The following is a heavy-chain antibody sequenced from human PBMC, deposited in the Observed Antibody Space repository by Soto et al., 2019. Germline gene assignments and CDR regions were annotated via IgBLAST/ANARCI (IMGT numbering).Heavy chain of an antibody. CDR3: ARDIMVYAVYYYYGMDV. CDR2: ISAYNGYA. V-gene: IGHV1-18*04. Sequence: AAVKVSCKAACYTFTSCVISGWRQAPRQGLEWMWWISAYNGYANDAQKLQGRVTMTTDTSTSTAYMELRSLRADDTAVYYCARDIMVYAVYYYYGMDVWGQGTTVTVSS. D-gene: IGHD2-8*01. J-gene: IGHJ6*02. CDR1: CYTFTSCV.